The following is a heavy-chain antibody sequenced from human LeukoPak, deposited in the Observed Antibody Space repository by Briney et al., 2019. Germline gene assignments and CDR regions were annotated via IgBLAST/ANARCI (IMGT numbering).Heavy chain of an antibody. D-gene: IGHD3-3*01. V-gene: IGHV1-69*01. CDR1: GGTFSSYA. CDR3: ARIAITIFGVVYPEFDP. Sequence: SVKVSCKASGGTFSSYAISWVRQAPGQGLEWMGGIVPIFGTANYAQKFQGRVTITADESTSTAYMELSSLRSEDTAVYYCARIAITIFGVVYPEFDPWGQGTLVTVSS. CDR2: IVPIFGTA. J-gene: IGHJ5*02.